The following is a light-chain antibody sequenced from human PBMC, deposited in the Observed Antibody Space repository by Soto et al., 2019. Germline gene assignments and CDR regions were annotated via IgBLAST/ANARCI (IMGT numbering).Light chain of an antibody. Sequence: EIVMTQSPATLSVSPGERATLSCRASQSVSSNLVWYQQKPGQAPRLLIYGASTRATGIPARFSGSGSGTEFTLTISSRQSEDFAVYYCQQYNSWYTFGQGTQLEIK. CDR2: GAS. CDR3: QQYNSWYT. CDR1: QSVSSN. V-gene: IGKV3-15*01. J-gene: IGKJ2*01.